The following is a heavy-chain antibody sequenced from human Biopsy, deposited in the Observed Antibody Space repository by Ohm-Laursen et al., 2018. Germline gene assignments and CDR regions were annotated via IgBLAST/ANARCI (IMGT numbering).Heavy chain of an antibody. Sequence: ASVKVSCNATGGTFIGFDINWVRQVPGQGLEWMGWMNPDSGRSNWAAKFQGRLSMTRITSVSTAFMELTSLRSDDTAVYYCARDIMNPIGGLVARSDVFDVWGQGTMVTVSS. CDR2: MNPDSGRS. V-gene: IGHV1-8*01. CDR3: ARDIMNPIGGLVARSDVFDV. J-gene: IGHJ3*01. D-gene: IGHD3-16*02. CDR1: GGTFIGFD.